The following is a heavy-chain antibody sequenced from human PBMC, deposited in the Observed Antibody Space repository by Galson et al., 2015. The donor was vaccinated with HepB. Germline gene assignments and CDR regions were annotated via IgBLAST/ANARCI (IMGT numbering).Heavy chain of an antibody. J-gene: IGHJ4*02. CDR2: ISGSGGSS. V-gene: IGHV3-23*01. D-gene: IGHD6-19*01. Sequence: SLRLSCAASGFTFSNYVMTWVRQAPGKGLGWVSGISGSGGSSYHADSVKGRFPISRANSKNTSYLQMNSLRAEDTAVYYCAKVFPEKTDGWYRQALYYFDSWGQGTRVTVSS. CDR3: AKVFPEKTDGWYRQALYYFDS. CDR1: GFTFSNYV.